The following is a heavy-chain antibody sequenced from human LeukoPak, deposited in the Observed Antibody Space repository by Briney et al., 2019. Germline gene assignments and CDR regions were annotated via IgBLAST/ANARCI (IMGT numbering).Heavy chain of an antibody. CDR1: GFTFSSHA. D-gene: IGHD3-16*01. J-gene: IGHJ4*02. CDR2: IRGDGATM. CDR3: ARDQFRDYFRGADY. V-gene: IGHV3-23*01. Sequence: PGGSLRLSCAASGFTFSSHAMTWVRRVPGRGLEWVSAIRGDGATMFYADSVKGRITVSRDNSKNTLYLQMNSLRVDDTAIYYCARDQFRDYFRGADYWGQGTLVTVSS.